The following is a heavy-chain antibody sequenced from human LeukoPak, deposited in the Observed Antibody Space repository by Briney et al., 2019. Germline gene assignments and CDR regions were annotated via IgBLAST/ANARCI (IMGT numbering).Heavy chain of an antibody. CDR2: ITGASIIP. V-gene: IGHV3-23*01. J-gene: IGHJ6*02. CDR3: AKARDFCSGGSCYLVPMDV. D-gene: IGHD2-15*01. Sequence: SGGSLRLSCAASGFNFASYAMTWVRQAPGKGLEWVSSITGASIIPHFADSVKGRFTISRDNSKGTLYLQMYSLRAEDTAVYYCAKARDFCSGGSCYLVPMDVWGQGSTVTVSS. CDR1: GFNFASYA.